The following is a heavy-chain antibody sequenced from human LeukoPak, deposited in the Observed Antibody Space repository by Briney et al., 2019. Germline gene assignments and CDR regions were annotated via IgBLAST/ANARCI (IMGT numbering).Heavy chain of an antibody. CDR1: GFTFSGSA. V-gene: IGHV3-73*01. J-gene: IGHJ4*02. CDR2: IRSKANSYAT. CDR3: TTGGTGNDY. Sequence: GGSLRLSCAASGFTFSGSAMHWVRQASGIGMEWVGRIRSKANSYATAYAASVKGRFTISRDDSKNTAYLQMTSLKTEDTAVYYCTTGGTGNDYWGQGTLVTVSS. D-gene: IGHD1-1*01.